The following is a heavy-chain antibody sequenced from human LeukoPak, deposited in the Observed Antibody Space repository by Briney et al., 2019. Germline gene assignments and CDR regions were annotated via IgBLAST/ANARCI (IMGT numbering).Heavy chain of an antibody. CDR3: AKDYGILFDR. J-gene: IGHJ5*02. CDR2: IYTSGST. Sequence: KPSETLSLTCTVSGGSISSYYWSWIRQPAGKGLEWIGRIYTSGSTNYNPSLKSRVTMSVDTSKNQFSLKRSSVTAADTAVYYCAKDYGILFDRWSQETLVTVSS. CDR1: GGSISSYY. D-gene: IGHD1-14*01. V-gene: IGHV4-4*07.